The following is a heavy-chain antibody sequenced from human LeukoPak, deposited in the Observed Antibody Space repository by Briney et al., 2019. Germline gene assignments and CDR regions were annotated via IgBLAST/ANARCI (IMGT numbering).Heavy chain of an antibody. J-gene: IGHJ4*02. D-gene: IGHD3-3*01. CDR2: INHSGST. CDR3: ARTITIFGVVTYDY. V-gene: IGHV4-34*01. CDR1: GGSFSGYY. Sequence: PSETLSLTCAVYGGSFSGYYWSWIRQPPGKGLEWIGEINHSGSTNYNPSPKSRVTISVDTSKNQFSLKLSSVTAADTAVYYCARTITIFGVVTYDYWGQGTLVTVSS.